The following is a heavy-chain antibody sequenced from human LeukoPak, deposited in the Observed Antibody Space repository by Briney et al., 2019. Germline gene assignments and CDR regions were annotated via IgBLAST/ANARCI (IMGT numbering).Heavy chain of an antibody. CDR1: GFTFSSYG. CDR3: AKDIRSSIAAATIDY. V-gene: IGHV3-30*18. CDR2: ISYDGSNK. Sequence: PGGSLRLSCAASGFTFSSYGMHWVRQAPGKGLEWVAVISYDGSNKYYADSVKGRFTISRDNSKNTLYLQMNSLRAEDTAVYYCAKDIRSSIAAATIDYWGQGTLVTVSP. D-gene: IGHD6-6*01. J-gene: IGHJ4*02.